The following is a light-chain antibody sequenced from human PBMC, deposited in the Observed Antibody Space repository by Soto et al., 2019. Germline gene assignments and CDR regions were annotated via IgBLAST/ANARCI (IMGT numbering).Light chain of an antibody. CDR2: EVS. CDR1: SSDVGGYNY. Sequence: QSALTQPPSASGSPGQSVTISCTGTSSDVGGYNYVSWYQQYPGKAPKLMIYEVSERPSGVPDRFSGSKSGNTASLTVSGLQAEDEADYYCSSYADTNTLLFGGGTKLTVL. CDR3: SSYADTNTLL. V-gene: IGLV2-8*01. J-gene: IGLJ2*01.